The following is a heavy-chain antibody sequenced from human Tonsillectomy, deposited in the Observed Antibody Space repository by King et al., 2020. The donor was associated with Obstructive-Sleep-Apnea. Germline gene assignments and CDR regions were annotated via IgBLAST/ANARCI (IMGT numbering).Heavy chain of an antibody. Sequence: VQLVESGGGLVQPGGSLRLSCAASGFTFSSYAMSWVRQAPGKGLEWVSAISGSGGSTYYADSVKGRFTISRDNSKNTLYLQMNSVRAEDTAVYYCAKETYYYDSSGYYHFDYWGQGTLVTVSS. CDR2: ISGSGGST. V-gene: IGHV3-23*04. D-gene: IGHD3-22*01. CDR3: AKETYYYDSSGYYHFDY. CDR1: GFTFSSYA. J-gene: IGHJ4*02.